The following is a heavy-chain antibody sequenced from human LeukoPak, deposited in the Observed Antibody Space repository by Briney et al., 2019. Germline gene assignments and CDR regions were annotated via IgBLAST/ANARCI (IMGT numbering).Heavy chain of an antibody. CDR1: GFTFDDYA. Sequence: GGSLRLSCAASGFTFDDYAMSWVRQTPGKGLEWVSGISWNSVNIGYADSVKGRFTISRDNAKNSLFLQMDSLRPEDTALYYCARANYYDSNRYSPFDDWGQGTLVTVSS. CDR2: ISWNSVNI. D-gene: IGHD3-22*01. CDR3: ARANYYDSNRYSPFDD. V-gene: IGHV3-9*01. J-gene: IGHJ4*02.